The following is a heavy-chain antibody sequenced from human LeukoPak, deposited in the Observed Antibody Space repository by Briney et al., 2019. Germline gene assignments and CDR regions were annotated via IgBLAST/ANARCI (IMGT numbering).Heavy chain of an antibody. Sequence: SEALSLTCTVSGASISSGSYYWTWIRQHPGKGLEWIGYIYNTGSTYYNPSLKSRATISVDTSKNQFSLKLSSVTAADTAIYYCARRAPAAIQGGLDYWGQGTLVTVSS. J-gene: IGHJ4*02. CDR1: GASISSGSYY. D-gene: IGHD2-2*02. CDR3: ARRAPAAIQGGLDY. CDR2: IYNTGST. V-gene: IGHV4-31*03.